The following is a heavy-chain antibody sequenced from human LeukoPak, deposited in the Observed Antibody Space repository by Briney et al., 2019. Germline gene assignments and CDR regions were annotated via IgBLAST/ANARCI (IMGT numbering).Heavy chain of an antibody. CDR1: GFSFEDYG. D-gene: IGHD2-21*01. J-gene: IGHJ6*02. Sequence: GRSLRLSCAVSGFSFEDYGMHWVRQPPGQGLEWVSSINYIGDSTSYADSVKGRFTVSRDNAKNSLYLQMNSLRPEDTALYYCAKHLRATNTYIFYGLDVWGPGTTVTVSS. CDR2: INYIGDST. CDR3: AKHLRATNTYIFYGLDV. V-gene: IGHV3-9*01.